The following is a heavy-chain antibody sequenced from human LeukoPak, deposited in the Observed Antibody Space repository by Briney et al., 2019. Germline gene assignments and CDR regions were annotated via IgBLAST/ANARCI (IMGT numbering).Heavy chain of an antibody. D-gene: IGHD4-17*01. CDR3: ARGRDSGYGDYYFDY. CDR1: GYTFTSYY. CDR2: INPSGGST. J-gene: IGHJ4*02. Sequence: GASVKVSCKASGYTFTSYYMHWVRQAPGQVLEWMGIINPSGGSTSYAQKFQGRVTMTRDTSTSTVYMELSSLRSEDTAVYYCARGRDSGYGDYYFDYWGQGTLVTVSS. V-gene: IGHV1-46*01.